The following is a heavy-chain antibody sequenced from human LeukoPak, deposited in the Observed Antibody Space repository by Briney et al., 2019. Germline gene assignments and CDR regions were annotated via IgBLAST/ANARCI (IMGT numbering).Heavy chain of an antibody. CDR1: GFTFSSYW. CDR3: ARVVDTHFDY. V-gene: IGHV3-74*01. J-gene: IGHJ4*02. CDR2: IKSDGSTT. Sequence: GGSLRLSCAASGFTFSSYWMHWVRQAPGKGLVWVSRIKSDGSTTTYADSVKGRFTISRDNAKNTLYLQMNSLRAEDTAVYYCARVVDTHFDYWGQGTLVTVTS. D-gene: IGHD5-18*01.